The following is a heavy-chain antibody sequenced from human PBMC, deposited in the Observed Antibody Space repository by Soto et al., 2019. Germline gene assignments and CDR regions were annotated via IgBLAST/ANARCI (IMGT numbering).Heavy chain of an antibody. V-gene: IGHV4-30-2*01. Sequence: QLQLQESGSGLVKPSQNLSLTCSVSGGSISSGGYSWSWIRQPLGMVLEWIGYIYHSGSTYYNPSLKSRVTISVDRSKNQFSRKLSSVTAADTAVYYCDRENNVLPGGYFDYWGQGTLVTVSS. D-gene: IGHD3-10*01. CDR3: DRENNVLPGGYFDY. J-gene: IGHJ4*02. CDR2: IYHSGST. CDR1: GGSISSGGYS.